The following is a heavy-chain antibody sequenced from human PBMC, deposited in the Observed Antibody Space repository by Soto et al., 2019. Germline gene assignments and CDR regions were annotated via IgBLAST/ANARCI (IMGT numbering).Heavy chain of an antibody. CDR2: ISYDGSNK. CDR3: ARDLGMGYCSGGSCLTDY. J-gene: IGHJ4*02. V-gene: IGHV3-30-3*01. Sequence: QVQLVESGGGVVQPGRSLRLSCAASGFTFSSYAMHWVRQAPGKGLEWVAVISYDGSNKYYADSVKGRFTISRDNSKNTLYLQMNSLRAEDTAVYYCARDLGMGYCSGGSCLTDYWGQGTLVTVSS. CDR1: GFTFSSYA. D-gene: IGHD2-15*01.